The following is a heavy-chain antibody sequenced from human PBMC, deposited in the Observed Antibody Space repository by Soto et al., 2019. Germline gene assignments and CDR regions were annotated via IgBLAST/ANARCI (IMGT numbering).Heavy chain of an antibody. J-gene: IGHJ6*03. CDR2: INPSGGST. D-gene: IGHD3-10*01. V-gene: IGHV1-46*03. CDR1: GYGFTRDY. Sequence: ASVKGYCKASGYGFTRDYRRWGRQNKEQGLEWMGIINPSGGSTSYAQKFQGRVTMTRDTSTSTVYMELSSLRSEDTAVYYCARGLWASYGSGFPTDYYYYYMDGLGKGTTVTVSS. CDR3: ARGLWASYGSGFPTDYYYYYMDG.